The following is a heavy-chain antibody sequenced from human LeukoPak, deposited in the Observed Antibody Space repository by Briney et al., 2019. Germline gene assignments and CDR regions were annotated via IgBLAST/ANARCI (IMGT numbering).Heavy chain of an antibody. J-gene: IGHJ4*02. CDR2: IRYDGSNK. Sequence: PGGSLRLSCAASGFTFSSYGMHWVRQAPGKGLEWVAFIRYDGSNKYYADSVKGRFTISGDNSKNTLYLQMNSLRAEDTAVYYCAKVGYSYGPFDYWGQGTLVTVSS. CDR3: AKVGYSYGPFDY. CDR1: GFTFSSYG. V-gene: IGHV3-30*02. D-gene: IGHD5-18*01.